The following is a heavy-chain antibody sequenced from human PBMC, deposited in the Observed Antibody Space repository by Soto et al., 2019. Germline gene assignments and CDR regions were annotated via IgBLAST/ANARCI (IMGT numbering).Heavy chain of an antibody. Sequence: SGPTLVNPTQTLTLTCTFSGFSLSTSGMCVSWIRQPPGKALEWLARIDWDDDKYYSTSLKTRLTISKDTPKNQVVLTMTNMDPVDTATYYCARIRVSGVTMVRGVYYYYYGMDVWGQGTTVTVSS. CDR2: IDWDDDK. CDR1: GFSLSTSGMC. CDR3: ARIRVSGVTMVRGVYYYYYGMDV. D-gene: IGHD3-10*01. V-gene: IGHV2-70*11. J-gene: IGHJ6*02.